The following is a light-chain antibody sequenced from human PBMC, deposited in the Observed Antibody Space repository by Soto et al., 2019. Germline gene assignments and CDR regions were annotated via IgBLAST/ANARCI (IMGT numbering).Light chain of an antibody. CDR1: QNITNN. V-gene: IGKV1-33*01. CDR3: QQLNSYPLT. J-gene: IGKJ4*01. CDR2: HAS. Sequence: DIQMTQSPSSLSASIGDRVTITCQASQNITNNLSWYQQKPGKAPNXLIYHASKLAKGVTSRFSGSGSGTEFTITISSLQPEDFATYYCQQLNSYPLTFGGGTKVDIK.